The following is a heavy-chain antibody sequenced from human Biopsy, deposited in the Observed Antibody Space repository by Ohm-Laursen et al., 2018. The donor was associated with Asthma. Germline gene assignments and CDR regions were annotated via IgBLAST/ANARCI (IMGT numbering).Heavy chain of an antibody. CDR2: IKQDGSEK. CDR1: GFTFKDAW. J-gene: IGHJ5*02. CDR3: ARDGRWFDP. Sequence: SLRLSCAASGFTFKDAWMSWVRQAPGKGLEWVANIKQDGSEKYYVDSVKGRSSTSRDNAKNSLYLQMNSLRVEDTAVYYCARDGRWFDPWGQGTLVTVSS. V-gene: IGHV3-7*01.